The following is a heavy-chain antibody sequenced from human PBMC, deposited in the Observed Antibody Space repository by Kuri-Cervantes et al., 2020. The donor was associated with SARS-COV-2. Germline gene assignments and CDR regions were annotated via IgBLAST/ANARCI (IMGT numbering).Heavy chain of an antibody. J-gene: IGHJ1*01. D-gene: IGHD1-26*01. V-gene: IGHV4-39*07. CDR1: RGSISSSSYY. CDR3: VRKYSRSYYVLGLTEYIQH. CDR2: IYYSRST. Sequence: PEILSLTCTVARGSISSSSYYWGWIREPPWKGLEWIGSIYYSRSTYYNPCLKSRVTISVDPSKNKFSLKLCYVTAADTVVYYSVRKYSRSYYVLGLTEYIQHWGQGTLVTVSS.